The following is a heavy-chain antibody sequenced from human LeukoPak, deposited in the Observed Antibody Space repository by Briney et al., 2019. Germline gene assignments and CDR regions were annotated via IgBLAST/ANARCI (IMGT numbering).Heavy chain of an antibody. CDR3: ARDGSIDIVVVPAAIGLAS. D-gene: IGHD2-2*02. CDR2: INPSGGST. J-gene: IGHJ5*02. CDR1: GYTFTSYY. V-gene: IGHV1-46*01. Sequence: ASVKVSCKASGYTFTSYYMHWVRQAPGQGLEWMGIINPSGGSTSYAQKFQGRVTLTRDTSTSTVYMELSSLRSEDTAVYFCARDGSIDIVVVPAAIGLASWGQGTLVTVSS.